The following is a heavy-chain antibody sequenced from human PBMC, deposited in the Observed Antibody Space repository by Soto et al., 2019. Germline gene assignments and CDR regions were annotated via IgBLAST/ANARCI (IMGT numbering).Heavy chain of an antibody. J-gene: IGHJ4*02. CDR3: ARGYYESSDYFVGSPIFDY. D-gene: IGHD3-22*01. V-gene: IGHV5-10-1*01. Sequence: GESLKISCKGSGYSFTSYWITWVRQMPGKGLEWMGRIDPSNSYTNYSPSFQGHVTISRDTSISTAYLQWNSLKASDTATYYCARGYYESSDYFVGSPIFDYWGQGSLVTVSS. CDR2: IDPSNSYT. CDR1: GYSFTSYW.